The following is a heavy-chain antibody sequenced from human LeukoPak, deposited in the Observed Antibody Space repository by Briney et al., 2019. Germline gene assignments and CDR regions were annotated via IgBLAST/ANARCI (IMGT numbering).Heavy chain of an antibody. CDR1: GFTFSSYS. Sequence: PGGSLRLSCAASGFTFSSYSMNWVRHAPGKGLEWVSSISSSSSYIYYADSVKGRFTISRDNAKNSLYLQMNSLRAEDTAVYYCARDPRSGWYMDVWGQGTTVTVSS. CDR2: ISSSSSYI. J-gene: IGHJ6*03. V-gene: IGHV3-21*01. D-gene: IGHD6-25*01. CDR3: ARDPRSGWYMDV.